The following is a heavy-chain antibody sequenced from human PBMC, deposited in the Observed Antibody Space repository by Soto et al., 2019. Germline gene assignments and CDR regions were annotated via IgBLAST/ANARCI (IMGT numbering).Heavy chain of an antibody. CDR1: GFTFSSYA. CDR2: ISYDGSNK. V-gene: IGHV3-30-3*01. Sequence: QVQLVESGGGVVQPGRSLRLSCAASGFTFSSYAMHWVRQAPGKGLEWVAVISYDGSNKYYADSVKGRFTISRDNSKNTLYLQMNSLRAEDTAVYYCAREKQWLAVYYYYYGMDVW. CDR3: AREKQWLAVYYYYYGMDV. D-gene: IGHD6-19*01. J-gene: IGHJ6*01.